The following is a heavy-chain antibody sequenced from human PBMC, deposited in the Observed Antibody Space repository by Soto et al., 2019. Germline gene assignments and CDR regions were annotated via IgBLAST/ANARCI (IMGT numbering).Heavy chain of an antibody. CDR3: AKNGQPPYYYYGMHV. V-gene: IGHV1-18*01. CDR2: ISGYNGDT. D-gene: IGHD2-8*01. Sequence: QGQLVQSGPEAKKPGASVKVSCKASGYTFSRYGISWVRQAPGQGLEWMGWISGYNGDTKYAQKVQGRVTMTIDTSTYTASMELSSLTSEDTAIYYCAKNGQPPYYYYGMHVWGQGTTVTVS. J-gene: IGHJ6*02. CDR1: GYTFSRYG.